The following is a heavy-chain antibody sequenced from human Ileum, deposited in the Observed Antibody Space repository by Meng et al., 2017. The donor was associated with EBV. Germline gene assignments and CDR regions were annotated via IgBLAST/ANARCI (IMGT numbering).Heavy chain of an antibody. Sequence: VQLQESGPELVNPSDTLALTCAVTGYSISSTNWGGWIRQPPGKGLEWIGYIYYSGSTSYNPSLKSRVTMSVDTSKNQFSLNLNSVTAVDTAVYYCARNVPGTSAYYDWGQGTLVTVSS. CDR1: GYSISSTNW. D-gene: IGHD3-22*01. V-gene: IGHV4-28*01. CDR2: IYYSGST. CDR3: ARNVPGTSAYYD. J-gene: IGHJ4*02.